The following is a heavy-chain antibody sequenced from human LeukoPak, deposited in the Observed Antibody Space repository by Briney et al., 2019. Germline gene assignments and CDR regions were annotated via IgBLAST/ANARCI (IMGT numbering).Heavy chain of an antibody. Sequence: PGGSLRLSCAASGFTFDNYDMHWVRLAPGKGLEWVSGISWDSDSIAYADSVKGRFTISRDNAKNSLYLQMNSLRAEDTAFYYCAKDIRSSSGGFDYWGPGTLVTVSS. V-gene: IGHV3-9*01. J-gene: IGHJ4*02. CDR2: ISWDSDSI. D-gene: IGHD3-10*01. CDR3: AKDIRSSSGGFDY. CDR1: GFTFDNYD.